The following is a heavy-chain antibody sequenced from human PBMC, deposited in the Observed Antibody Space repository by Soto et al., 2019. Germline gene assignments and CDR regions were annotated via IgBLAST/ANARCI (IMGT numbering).Heavy chain of an antibody. V-gene: IGHV2-5*02. J-gene: IGHJ4*02. Sequence: QITLKESGPTVVKPTETLTLTCTFSGFSLTTSGVGVGWVRQSRGKSPEWLALIYWDDDKRYSTSLKSRLTSTKDTSKNQVVLTMANVDPADTATYYCAHRVLRTVFGLVTTTAIYFDFWGQGTPVVVSS. D-gene: IGHD3-3*01. CDR2: IYWDDDK. CDR1: GFSLTTSGVG. CDR3: AHRVLRTVFGLVTTTAIYFDF.